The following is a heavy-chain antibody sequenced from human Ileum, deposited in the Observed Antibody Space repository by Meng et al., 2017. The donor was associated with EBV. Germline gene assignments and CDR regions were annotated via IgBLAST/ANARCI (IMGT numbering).Heavy chain of an antibody. CDR2: IIPMFGAP. CDR3: ARESGRGYSSDY. CDR1: GGTFRNSA. Sequence: QGQVEQSGAEGKKPGSSVKVSCKASGGTFRNSAISWVRQAPGQGLEWMGGIIPMFGAPDYAQRFQDRVTITADESTSTVYMELNSLRSEDTAVYYCARESGRGYSSDYWGQGTLVTASS. J-gene: IGHJ4*02. D-gene: IGHD5-18*01. V-gene: IGHV1-69*01.